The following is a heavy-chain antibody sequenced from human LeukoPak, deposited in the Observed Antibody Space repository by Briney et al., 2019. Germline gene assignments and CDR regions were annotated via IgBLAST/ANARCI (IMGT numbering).Heavy chain of an antibody. Sequence: PSQTLSLTCTVSGGSISSGSYYWTWIRQPAGKGLEWIGRIYTRGSTNHNCSLKSRVTIALDPSKSQFSLKLISVTAANTAVYFCARERTDTSMDYWGQGTLVTVSS. CDR3: ARERTDTSMDY. J-gene: IGHJ4*02. V-gene: IGHV4-61*02. CDR1: GGSISSGSYY. CDR2: IYTRGST. D-gene: IGHD5-18*01.